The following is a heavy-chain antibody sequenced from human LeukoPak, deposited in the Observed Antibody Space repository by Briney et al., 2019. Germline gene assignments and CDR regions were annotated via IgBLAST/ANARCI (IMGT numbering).Heavy chain of an antibody. CDR1: GGSFSGYY. J-gene: IGHJ6*02. V-gene: IGHV4-34*01. Sequence: SETLSLTCGVYGGSFSGYYCSWIRQPPGKGLEWIGEINHSGSTNYNPSLKSRVTISVDTSKNQFALKLSSVTAADTAVYYCARGRVAAAGTHDYYYYGMDVWGQGTTVTVSS. D-gene: IGHD6-13*01. CDR2: INHSGST. CDR3: ARGRVAAAGTHDYYYYGMDV.